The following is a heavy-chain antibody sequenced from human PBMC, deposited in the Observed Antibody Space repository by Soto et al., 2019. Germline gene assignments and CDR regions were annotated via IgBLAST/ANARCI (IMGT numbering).Heavy chain of an antibody. V-gene: IGHV3-23*01. J-gene: IGHJ3*02. CDR2: MSGSGGST. CDR1: GFTFSSYA. Sequence: EVQLLESGGGLVQPGGSLRLSCAASGFTFSSYAMSWVRQAPGKGLEWVSAMSGSGGSTYYADSVKGRFTISRDNSKNTLYLQMNSLRAEDTAVYYCAKVSVVVVIHDAFDIWGQGTMSPSPQ. D-gene: IGHD3-22*01. CDR3: AKVSVVVVIHDAFDI.